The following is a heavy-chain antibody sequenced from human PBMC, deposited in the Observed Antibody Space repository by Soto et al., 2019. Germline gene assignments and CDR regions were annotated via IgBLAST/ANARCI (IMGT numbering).Heavy chain of an antibody. J-gene: IGHJ5*02. V-gene: IGHV3-23*01. CDR1: GFTFSNHG. Sequence: EVQLLESGGGLVQPGGSLRLSCAASGFTFSNHGMSWVRQAPGKGLEWVSAISGTGESTYYTDSVKGRFTISRDNSKTTLALQVDTQRAEDTAVYYCAKDNGWLSVSWGQGTLVTVSS. CDR3: AKDNGWLSVS. D-gene: IGHD6-19*01. CDR2: ISGTGEST.